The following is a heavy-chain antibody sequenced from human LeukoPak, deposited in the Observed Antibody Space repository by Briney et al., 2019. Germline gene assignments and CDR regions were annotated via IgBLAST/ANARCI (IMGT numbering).Heavy chain of an antibody. Sequence: GGSLRLSCAASGFSFSSYSINWVRQAPGKGLEWASYISGDGNAKHYTDSVKGRFTISRDNAKNALYLQMNSLRAGDTAVYFCARDYVYAFDYWGQGTLVTVSS. D-gene: IGHD2/OR15-2a*01. CDR1: GFSFSSYS. CDR3: ARDYVYAFDY. J-gene: IGHJ4*02. V-gene: IGHV3-48*01. CDR2: ISGDGNAK.